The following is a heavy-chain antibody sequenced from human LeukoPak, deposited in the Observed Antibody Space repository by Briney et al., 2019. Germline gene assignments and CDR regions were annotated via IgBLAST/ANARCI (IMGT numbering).Heavy chain of an antibody. V-gene: IGHV4-34*01. Sequence: PSETLSLTCAVYGGSFSGYYWSWIRQPPGKGLEWIGEINHSGSTNYNPSLKGRVTISVDTSKNQFSLKLSSVTAADTAVYYCARGKAGSTSFGYWGQGTLVTVSS. J-gene: IGHJ4*02. D-gene: IGHD6-13*01. CDR2: INHSGST. CDR1: GGSFSGYY. CDR3: ARGKAGSTSFGY.